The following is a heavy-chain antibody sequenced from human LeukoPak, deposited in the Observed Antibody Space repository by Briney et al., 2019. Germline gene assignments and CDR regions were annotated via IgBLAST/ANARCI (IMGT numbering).Heavy chain of an antibody. CDR1: RFIFSNYA. D-gene: IGHD2-2*01. V-gene: IGHV3-30*04. Sequence: PGRSLRLSCAASRFIFSNYAMHWVRQAPGKGLDWVAVISYHGRDQFYADSVKGRFTISRDSSKDTLYLQMNSLRTEDTAVYYCAKGPRGSRVVVPAAVDYWGQGTLVTVSS. CDR2: ISYHGRDQ. CDR3: AKGPRGSRVVVPAAVDY. J-gene: IGHJ4*02.